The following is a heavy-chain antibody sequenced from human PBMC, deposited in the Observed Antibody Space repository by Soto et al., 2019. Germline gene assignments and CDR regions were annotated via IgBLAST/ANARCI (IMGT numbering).Heavy chain of an antibody. D-gene: IGHD6-13*01. J-gene: IGHJ4*02. CDR1: GYTFTRYD. CDR2: MNPNSGNT. Sequence: QVQLVQSGAEVKKPGASVKVSCKASGYTFTRYDINWVRQATGQGLEWMGWMNPNSGNTGYAQKFQGRVTMTRNTSISTAYMELSSLRSEDTAVYYCAIPSGGIAAAGMGYWGQGTLVTVAS. V-gene: IGHV1-8*01. CDR3: AIPSGGIAAAGMGY.